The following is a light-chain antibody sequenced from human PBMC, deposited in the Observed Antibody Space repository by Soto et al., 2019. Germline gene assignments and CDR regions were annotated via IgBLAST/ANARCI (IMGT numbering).Light chain of an antibody. V-gene: IGKV1-8*01. CDR2: AAS. J-gene: IGKJ4*01. Sequence: AIRMTQSPSSLSASTGDRVTITCRASQGVSSDLAWSKQKPGNAPKLLIYAASTLQSGVQSRFSGSGSGTDFTLTISCLQSEDFATYYCQQYYSYPPPTFGGGTKVEIK. CDR1: QGVSSD. CDR3: QQYYSYPPPT.